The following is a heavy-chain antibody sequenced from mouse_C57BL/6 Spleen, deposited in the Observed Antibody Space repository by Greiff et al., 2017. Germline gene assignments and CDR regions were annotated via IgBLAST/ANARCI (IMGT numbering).Heavy chain of an antibody. D-gene: IGHD3-2*02. CDR3: ARSELRPYFDY. J-gene: IGHJ2*01. V-gene: IGHV1-7*01. CDR1: GYTFTSYW. Sequence: QVHVKQSGAELAKPGASVKLSCKASGYTFTSYWMHWVKQRPGQGLEWIGYINPSSGYTKYNQKFKDKATLTADKSSSTAYMQLSSLTYEDSAVYYCARSELRPYFDYWGQGTTLTVSS. CDR2: INPSSGYT.